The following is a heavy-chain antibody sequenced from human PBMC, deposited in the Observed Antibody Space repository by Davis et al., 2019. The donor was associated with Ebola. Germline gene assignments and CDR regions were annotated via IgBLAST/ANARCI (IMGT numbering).Heavy chain of an antibody. D-gene: IGHD3-10*02. CDR3: TRSRDYVVEPVGFDS. CDR2: MYPGDPET. J-gene: IGHJ5*01. V-gene: IGHV5-51*01. CDR1: GYSFTAYW. Sequence: GESLKISCKASGYSFTAYWIGWVRQLPGKGLEWMGIMYPGDPETRYNPSFEGQVTISADKSISTVYLQWSSLKASDTAMYYCTRSRDYVVEPVGFDSWGQGTLVTVSS.